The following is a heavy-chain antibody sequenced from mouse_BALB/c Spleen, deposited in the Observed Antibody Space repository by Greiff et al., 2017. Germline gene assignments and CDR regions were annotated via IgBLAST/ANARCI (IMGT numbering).Heavy chain of an antibody. CDR3: ARGDDYDYAY. CDR1: GYAFTNYL. V-gene: IGHV1-54*01. D-gene: IGHD2-4*01. J-gene: IGHJ3*01. CDR2: INPGSGGT. Sequence: VQLQQSGAELVRPGTSVTVSCKASGYAFTNYLLEWVKQRPGQGLEWIGVINPGSGGTNYNEKFKGKATLTADKSSSTAYMQLSSLTSDDSAVYFCARGDDYDYAYWGQGTLVTVSA.